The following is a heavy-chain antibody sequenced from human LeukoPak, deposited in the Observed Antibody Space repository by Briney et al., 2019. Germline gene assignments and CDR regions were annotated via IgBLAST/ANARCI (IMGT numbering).Heavy chain of an antibody. CDR2: INPNSGGT. J-gene: IGHJ4*02. CDR3: ARETDSSGYYPDY. V-gene: IGHV1-2*02. D-gene: IGHD3-22*01. CDR1: GYTFTGYY. Sequence: GASVKVSCKAAGYTFTGYYMHWVRQAPRQGLEWMGWINPNSGGTNYAQKFQGRVTMTRDTSISTAYMELSRLRSDDTAVYYCARETDSSGYYPDYWGQGTLVTVSS.